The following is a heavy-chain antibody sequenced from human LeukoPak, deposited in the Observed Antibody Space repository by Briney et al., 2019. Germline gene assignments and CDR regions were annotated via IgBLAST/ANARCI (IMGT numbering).Heavy chain of an antibody. CDR1: GGSVNYYF. D-gene: IGHD4/OR15-4a*01. Sequence: SETLSLTCTVSGGSVNYYFWSWIRQPPGKGLEWIGYIHSSGRTNYNPSLKSRVTISIDTSKNQFSLKVSSVTAADTAVYYCARVMDTGYGGKLLGYYYYMDVWGKGTTVTVSS. CDR2: IHSSGRT. J-gene: IGHJ6*03. CDR3: ARVMDTGYGGKLLGYYYYMDV. V-gene: IGHV4-59*02.